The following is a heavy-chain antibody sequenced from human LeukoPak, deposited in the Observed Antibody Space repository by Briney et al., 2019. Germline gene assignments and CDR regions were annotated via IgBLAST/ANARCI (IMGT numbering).Heavy chain of an antibody. J-gene: IGHJ3*02. Sequence: PSETLSLTCTVSGGSISSYYWSWTRQPPGKGLVWIGYIYYSGSTNYNPSLKSRVTISVDTSKNQFSLKLSSVTAADTAVYYCARGTLAVALRYAFDIWGQGTMVTVSS. V-gene: IGHV4-59*01. CDR1: GGSISSYY. CDR3: ARGTLAVALRYAFDI. CDR2: IYYSGST. D-gene: IGHD6-19*01.